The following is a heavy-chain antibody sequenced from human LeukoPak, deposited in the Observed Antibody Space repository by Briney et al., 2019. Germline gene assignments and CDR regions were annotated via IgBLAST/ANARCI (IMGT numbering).Heavy chain of an antibody. V-gene: IGHV1-46*01. D-gene: IGHD6-19*01. Sequence: ASVKLSCNAFGYTLTSYNVHWGRQAPGQGLGRLGFINPGSGSATYAQRLQDRVTITRDTSTSTVYMEVSSLRSEATALYYCGRGHGGWYYFDYWGQGTLVTVSS. CDR1: GYTLTSYN. CDR3: GRGHGGWYYFDY. CDR2: INPGSGSA. J-gene: IGHJ4*02.